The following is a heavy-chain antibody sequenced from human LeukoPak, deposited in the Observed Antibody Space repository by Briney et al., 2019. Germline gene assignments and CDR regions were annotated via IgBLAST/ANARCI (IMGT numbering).Heavy chain of an antibody. CDR2: MNPNSGNT. Sequence: ASVKVSCKASGYTFTSYDINWVRQATGQGLEWMGWMNPNSGNTGYAQKFQGRVTITRNTSISTAYMELSSLRSDDTAVYYCARGRATGSLRYFDWFTTENWFDPWGQGTLVTVSS. CDR1: GYTFTSYD. J-gene: IGHJ5*02. CDR3: ARGRATGSLRYFDWFTTENWFDP. D-gene: IGHD3-9*01. V-gene: IGHV1-8*03.